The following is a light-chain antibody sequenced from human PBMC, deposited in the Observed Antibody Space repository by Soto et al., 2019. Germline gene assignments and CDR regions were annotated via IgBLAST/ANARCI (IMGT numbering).Light chain of an antibody. Sequence: EIVLTQSPGTLSLSPGERATLSCRASQSVSSSYLAWYQQKPGQAPRLLIYGASSRATGIPDRFSGSVSGTYFTLTISRLEHEDFAVYYCQQYGSSPPVTFGQGTKVEIK. J-gene: IGKJ1*01. CDR3: QQYGSSPPVT. V-gene: IGKV3-20*01. CDR1: QSVSSSY. CDR2: GAS.